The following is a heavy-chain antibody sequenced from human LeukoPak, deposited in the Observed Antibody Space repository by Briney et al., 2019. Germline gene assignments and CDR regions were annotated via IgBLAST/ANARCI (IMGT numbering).Heavy chain of an antibody. V-gene: IGHV4-39*01. Sequence: SETLSLTCTVSVGSISSSSYYWGWIRQPPGRGLEWIGSIYYSGSTYYNPSLKSRVTISVDTSKNQFSLKLSSVTAADTAVYYCARAPYSSSGRLMGYWGQGTLVTVSS. D-gene: IGHD6-6*01. CDR2: IYYSGST. CDR3: ARAPYSSSGRLMGY. J-gene: IGHJ4*02. CDR1: VGSISSSSYY.